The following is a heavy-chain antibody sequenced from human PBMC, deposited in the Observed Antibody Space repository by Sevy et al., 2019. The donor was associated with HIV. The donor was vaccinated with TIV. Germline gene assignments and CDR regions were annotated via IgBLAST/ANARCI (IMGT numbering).Heavy chain of an antibody. CDR1: GFTFGDYA. J-gene: IGHJ6*02. Sequence: GGSLRLSCAASGFTFGDYAMHWVRQAPGKGLEWVSGISWNSGSIGYADSVKGRFTISRDNAKNSLYLQINSLRPEDTALYYCVKDIQFFVVVNPGGMDVWGQGTTVTVSS. CDR3: VKDIQFFVVVNPGGMDV. CDR2: ISWNSGSI. D-gene: IGHD2-15*01. V-gene: IGHV3-9*01.